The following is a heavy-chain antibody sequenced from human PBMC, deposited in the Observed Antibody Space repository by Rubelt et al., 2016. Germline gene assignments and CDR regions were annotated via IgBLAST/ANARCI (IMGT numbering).Heavy chain of an antibody. CDR3: ARSNYYGSGSYSL. CDR1: GGSFSGYY. J-gene: IGHJ4*02. CDR2: INHSGST. Sequence: QVQLQQWGAGLLKPSETLSLTCAVYGGSFSGYYWSWIRQPPGKGLEWIGEINHSGSTNYNPSLESWVTISVDTSENRISLKLSAGTAADTAVYYCARSNYYGSGSYSLWGQGTLVTVSS. D-gene: IGHD3-10*01. V-gene: IGHV4-34*01.